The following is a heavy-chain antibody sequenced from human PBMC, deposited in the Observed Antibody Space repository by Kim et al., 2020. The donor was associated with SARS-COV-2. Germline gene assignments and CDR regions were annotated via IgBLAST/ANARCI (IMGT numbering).Heavy chain of an antibody. CDR3: ARAPFSSWFDP. CDR2: T. D-gene: IGHD2-2*01. J-gene: IGHJ5*02. V-gene: IGHV4-4*07. Sequence: TNHTPSLKSRVTMSVDTSKNQFSLKLSSVTAADTAVYYCARAPFSSWFDPWGQGTLVTVSS.